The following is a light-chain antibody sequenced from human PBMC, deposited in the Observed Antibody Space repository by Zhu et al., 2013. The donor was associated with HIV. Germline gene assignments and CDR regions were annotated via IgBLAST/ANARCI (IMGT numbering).Light chain of an antibody. CDR1: QSVNSN. CDR2: AAS. CDR3: QQYNNWCS. J-gene: IGKJ2*04. V-gene: IGKV3-15*01. Sequence: EIVLTQSPDTLSVSLGERATLSCRASQSVNSNLAWYQQKPGQAPRLLIYAASTRATGIPARFSGSRSGTEFTLTISSLQSEDFAVYYCQQYNNWCSFGQGTRLEVK.